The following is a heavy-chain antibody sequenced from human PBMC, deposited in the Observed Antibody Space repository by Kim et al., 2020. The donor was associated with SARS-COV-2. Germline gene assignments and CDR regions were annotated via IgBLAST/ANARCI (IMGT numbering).Heavy chain of an antibody. Sequence: GGSLRLSCAASGFSFSDHYMYWIRQAPGKGLEWVSFISSRGNIIYYADSVKGRFTVSRDNANYSLYLQMNNLRVDDTAVYFCARDGWLGKLSLFDLWGQGPLVTVSS. CDR2: ISSRGNII. J-gene: IGHJ4*02. CDR1: GFSFSDHY. V-gene: IGHV3-11*01. D-gene: IGHD3-10*01. CDR3: ARDGWLGKLSLFDL.